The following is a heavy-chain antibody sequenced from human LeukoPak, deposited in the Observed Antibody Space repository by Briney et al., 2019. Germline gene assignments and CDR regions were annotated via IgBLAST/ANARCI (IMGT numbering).Heavy chain of an antibody. CDR1: GGSISSYY. Sequence: MASETLSLTCTVSGGSISSYYWSWIRQPPGKGLEWIGYIYYSGSTNYNPSLKSRVTISVDTSKNQFSLKLSSVTAADTAVYYCARDTYYGSGSYYNLWGQGTLVAVSS. CDR3: ARDTYYGSGSYYNL. D-gene: IGHD3-10*01. V-gene: IGHV4-59*01. J-gene: IGHJ4*02. CDR2: IYYSGST.